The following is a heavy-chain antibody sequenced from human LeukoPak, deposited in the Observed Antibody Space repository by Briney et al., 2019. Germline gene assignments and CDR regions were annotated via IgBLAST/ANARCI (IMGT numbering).Heavy chain of an antibody. CDR2: IYYSGST. D-gene: IGHD3-10*01. Sequence: SETLSLTCTVPGGSISSYYWSWIRQPPGKGLEWIGYIYYSGSTNYNPSLKRRVTISVDTSKNQFSLKLSSVTAGDTAVYFCAWGAGSYRYHYWGQGTLVTVSS. V-gene: IGHV4-59*01. J-gene: IGHJ4*02. CDR1: GGSISSYY. CDR3: AWGAGSYRYHY.